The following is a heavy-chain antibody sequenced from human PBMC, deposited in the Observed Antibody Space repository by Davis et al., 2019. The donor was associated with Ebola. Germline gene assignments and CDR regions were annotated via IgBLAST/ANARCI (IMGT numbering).Heavy chain of an antibody. CDR1: GFTFSSYG. D-gene: IGHD3-10*01. Sequence: PGGSLRLSCTASGFTFSSYGMHWVRQAPGKGLEWVAVIWYDGSNKYYADSVKGRFTISRDNSKNTLYLQMNSLRAEDTAVYYCARDMVTYYYGSGSYYGYWGQGTLVTVSS. CDR2: IWYDGSNK. V-gene: IGHV3-33*08. CDR3: ARDMVTYYYGSGSYYGY. J-gene: IGHJ4*02.